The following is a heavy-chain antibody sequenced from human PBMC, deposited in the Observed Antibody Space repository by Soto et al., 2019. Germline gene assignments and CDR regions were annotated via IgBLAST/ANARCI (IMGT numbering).Heavy chain of an antibody. CDR3: ARATSYDILTGSVLDY. Sequence: VKVSCKASGGTFSSYTISWVRQAPGQGLEWMGRIIPILGIANYAQKFQGRVTITADKSTSTAYMELSSLRSEDTAVYYCARATSYDILTGSVLDYWGQGTLVTVSS. V-gene: IGHV1-69*02. CDR2: IIPILGIA. J-gene: IGHJ4*02. D-gene: IGHD3-9*01. CDR1: GGTFSSYT.